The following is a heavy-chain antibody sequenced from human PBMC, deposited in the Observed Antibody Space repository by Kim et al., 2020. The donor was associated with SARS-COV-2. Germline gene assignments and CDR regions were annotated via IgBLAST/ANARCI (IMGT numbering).Heavy chain of an antibody. J-gene: IGHJ5*02. Sequence: GRTRYNPSPEGRVNISVDTSQTQFSLKLSAVTAADTGVYDCARGGGTFDTWGQGTLVTVSS. CDR3: ARGGGTFDT. D-gene: IGHD1-1*01. CDR2: GRT. V-gene: IGHV4-34*01.